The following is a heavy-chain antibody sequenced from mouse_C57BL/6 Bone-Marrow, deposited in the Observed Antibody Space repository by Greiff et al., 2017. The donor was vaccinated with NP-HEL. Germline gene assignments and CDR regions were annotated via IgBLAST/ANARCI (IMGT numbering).Heavy chain of an antibody. D-gene: IGHD1-1*01. CDR3: ARVGHGSRGGFAY. Sequence: QVQLQQSGAELVKPGASVKISCKASGYAFSSYWMNWVKQRPGKGLEWIGQIYPGDGDTNYNGKFKGKATLTADKSSSTAYMQLSSLTSEDSAVYFCARVGHGSRGGFAYWGQGTLVTVSA. J-gene: IGHJ3*01. CDR1: GYAFSSYW. V-gene: IGHV1-80*01. CDR2: IYPGDGDT.